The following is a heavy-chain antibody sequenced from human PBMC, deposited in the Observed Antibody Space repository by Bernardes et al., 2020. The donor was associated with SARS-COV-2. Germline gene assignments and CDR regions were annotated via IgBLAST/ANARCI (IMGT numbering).Heavy chain of an antibody. Sequence: GGTLRLFCAASGFLFRSYAMHWVRQAPGKGLERVALISYDEINKNYADSVKGRFTISRDTSKNTLYLQMDSLRDEDTAVYYCARDFGVVGTSNNFDCWGQGTLVIVSS. V-gene: IGHV3-30*14. CDR2: ISYDEINK. CDR1: GFLFRSYA. J-gene: IGHJ4*02. D-gene: IGHD1-26*01. CDR3: ARDFGVVGTSNNFDC.